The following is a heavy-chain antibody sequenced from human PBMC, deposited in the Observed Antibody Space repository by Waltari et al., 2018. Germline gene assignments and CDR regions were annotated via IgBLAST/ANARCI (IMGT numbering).Heavy chain of an antibody. J-gene: IGHJ6*02. V-gene: IGHV3-23*01. D-gene: IGHD1-26*01. Sequence: EVQLLESGGGLVQPGGSLRLSCAASGFTFSSYAMSWVRQAPGQGLEWVSAISGSGGSTYYADSVKGRFTISRDNSKNTLYLQMNSLRAEDTAVYYCAKGRYSGSQRVSGYYYYGMDVWGQGTTVTVSS. CDR1: GFTFSSYA. CDR2: ISGSGGST. CDR3: AKGRYSGSQRVSGYYYYGMDV.